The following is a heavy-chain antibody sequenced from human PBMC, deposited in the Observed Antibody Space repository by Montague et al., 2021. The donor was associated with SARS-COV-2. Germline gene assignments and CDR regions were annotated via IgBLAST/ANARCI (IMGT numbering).Heavy chain of an antibody. D-gene: IGHD2-2*01. CDR1: GASTNSNSYY. Sequence: SKTQSLTCAVSGASTNSNSYYWGWIRQPPGKGLDWIGSFYYTGYTCYTPSLKSRVTISGDTSKNQFSLKLTSVTAADTAVYYCARIVGDCSSDSCYAVRWGQGTVVTVSS. CDR3: ARIVGDCSSDSCYAVR. CDR2: FYYTGYT. V-gene: IGHV4-39*01. J-gene: IGHJ4*02.